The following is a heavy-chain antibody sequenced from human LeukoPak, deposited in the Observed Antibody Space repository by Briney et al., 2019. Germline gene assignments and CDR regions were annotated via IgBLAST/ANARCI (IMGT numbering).Heavy chain of an antibody. J-gene: IGHJ4*02. CDR3: ARGWSKFDY. CDR2: IKQDGSDK. D-gene: IGHD2-8*02. V-gene: IGHV3-7*03. CDR1: GFTFSRYW. Sequence: GGSLRLSCAASGFTFSRYWMSWVRQAPGKGLEWVANIKQDGSDKYYVDSVKGRFTISRDNAKNSLYLQMNSLRAEDTAVYYCARGWSKFDYWGQATLVTASS.